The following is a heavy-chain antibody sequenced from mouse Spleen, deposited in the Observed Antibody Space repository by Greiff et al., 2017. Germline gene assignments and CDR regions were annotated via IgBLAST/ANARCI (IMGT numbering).Heavy chain of an antibody. CDR1: GYAFSSYW. V-gene: IGHV1-80*01. Sequence: QVQLQQSGAELVKPGASVKISCKASGYAFSSYWMNWVKQRPGKGLEWIGQIYPGDGDTNYNGKFKGKATLTADKSSSTAYMQLSSLTSEDSAVYFCAKTAQATYYFDYWGQGTTLTVSS. CDR2: IYPGDGDT. J-gene: IGHJ2*01. CDR3: AKTAQATYYFDY. D-gene: IGHD3-2*02.